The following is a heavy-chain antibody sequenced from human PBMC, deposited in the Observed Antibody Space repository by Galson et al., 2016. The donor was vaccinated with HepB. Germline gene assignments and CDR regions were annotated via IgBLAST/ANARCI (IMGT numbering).Heavy chain of an antibody. CDR1: GFIFDDFG. V-gene: IGHV3-9*01. CDR2: ISWNSATV. CDR3: VKEVQVGVTLLNDAFDV. D-gene: IGHD1-26*01. Sequence: SLRLSCAASGFIFDDFGMHWVRQGPGKGLEWVSGISWNSATVGYADSVRGRFVISRDDAKSSLHLQLNSLRADDTALYFCVKEVQVGVTLLNDAFDVWGPGTMVTVSS. J-gene: IGHJ3*01.